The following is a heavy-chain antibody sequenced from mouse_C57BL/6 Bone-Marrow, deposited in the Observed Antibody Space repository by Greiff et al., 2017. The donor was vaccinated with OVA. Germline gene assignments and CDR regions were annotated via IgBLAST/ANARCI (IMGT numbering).Heavy chain of an antibody. CDR2: IDPENGDT. Sequence: DVQLVESGAELVRPGASVKLSCTASGFNIKDDYMHWVKQRPEQGLEWIGWIDPENGDTEYASKFQGKATITADTSSNTAYLQLSSLTSEDTAVYYCTRDSRGYCYFDYWGQGTTLTVSS. D-gene: IGHD3-2*02. CDR3: TRDSRGYCYFDY. V-gene: IGHV14-4*01. CDR1: GFNIKDDY. J-gene: IGHJ2*01.